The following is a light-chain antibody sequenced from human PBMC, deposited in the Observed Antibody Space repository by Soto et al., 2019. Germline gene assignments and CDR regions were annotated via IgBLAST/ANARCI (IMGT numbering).Light chain of an antibody. Sequence: DIVLTQSPGSLSLSPVERATLSCRASQSVDSSFFAWYQQKPGQAPRLIIYGASKRATGTADRFSGSGSGTDFTLTITRLEPEDFAVYYCQQYVSSVTFGQGTKVEIK. CDR3: QQYVSSVT. CDR2: GAS. J-gene: IGKJ1*01. V-gene: IGKV3-20*01. CDR1: QSVDSSF.